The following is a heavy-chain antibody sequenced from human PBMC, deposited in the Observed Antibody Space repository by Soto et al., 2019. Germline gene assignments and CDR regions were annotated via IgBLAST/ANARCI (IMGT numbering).Heavy chain of an antibody. CDR3: ARDHGRGWFGELLHESYGMDV. J-gene: IGHJ6*02. Sequence: GASVKVSCKASGYTFTSYAMHWVRQAPGQRLEWMGWINAGNGNTKYSQKFQGRVTITRDTSASTAYMELSSLRSEDTAVYYCARDHGRGWFGELLHESYGMDVWGQGTTVTVSS. V-gene: IGHV1-3*01. CDR1: GYTFTSYA. CDR2: INAGNGNT. D-gene: IGHD3-10*01.